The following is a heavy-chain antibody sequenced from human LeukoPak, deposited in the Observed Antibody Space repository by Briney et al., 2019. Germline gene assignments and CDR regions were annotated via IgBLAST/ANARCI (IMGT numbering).Heavy chain of an antibody. V-gene: IGHV6-1*01. CDR3: ARGGGYYDILTGYANWFDP. CDR1: GDSVSSNSAA. CDR2: TYYRSKWYN. D-gene: IGHD3-9*01. Sequence: ASQTLSLTCAISGDSVSSNSAAWNWIRQSPSRGLEWLGRTYYRSKWYNDYAVSVKSRITINPDTSKSQFSLQLNSVTPEDTAVYYCARGGGYYDILTGYANWFDPWGQGTLVTVSS. J-gene: IGHJ5*02.